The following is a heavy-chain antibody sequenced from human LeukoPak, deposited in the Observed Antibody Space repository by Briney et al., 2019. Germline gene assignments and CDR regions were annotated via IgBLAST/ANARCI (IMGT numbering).Heavy chain of an antibody. D-gene: IGHD3-22*01. Sequence: KPGGSLRLSCAASGFTFSNAWMSWVRQAPGKGLEWVGRIKSKTDGGTTDYAAPVKGRFTISRGDSKNTLYLQMNSLKTEDIAVYYCTTDRLSGYSYYFDYWGQGTLVTVSS. J-gene: IGHJ4*02. CDR1: GFTFSNAW. V-gene: IGHV3-15*01. CDR2: IKSKTDGGTT. CDR3: TTDRLSGYSYYFDY.